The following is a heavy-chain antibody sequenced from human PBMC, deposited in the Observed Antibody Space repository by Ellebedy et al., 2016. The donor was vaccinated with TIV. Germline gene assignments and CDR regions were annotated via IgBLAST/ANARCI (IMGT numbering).Heavy chain of an antibody. D-gene: IGHD3-22*01. CDR1: GGSISTYY. CDR3: ATSYDSSGYYDDDAFDI. V-gene: IGHV4-59*01. J-gene: IGHJ3*02. CDR2: IYYSGSN. Sequence: MPGGSLRLSCTVSGGSISTYYWSWIRQPPGKGLEWIGYIYYSGSNKYNPSLKSRVTMSVDTSKKQFSLNLSSVTAADTAVYYCATSYDSSGYYDDDAFDIWGQGTMVTVSS.